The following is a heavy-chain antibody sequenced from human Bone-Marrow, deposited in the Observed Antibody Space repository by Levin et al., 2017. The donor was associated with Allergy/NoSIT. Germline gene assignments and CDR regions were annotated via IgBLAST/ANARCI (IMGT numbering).Heavy chain of an antibody. CDR2: INHSGST. CDR1: GGSFSGYY. Sequence: SGTLSLTCAVYGGSFSGYYWSWIRQPPGKGLEWIGEINHSGSTNYNPSLKSRVTISVDTTKNLFSMKLSSVTAADTAVYYWARQNRGPRTTARYWGQGTLVTVSS. J-gene: IGHJ4*02. CDR3: ARQNRGPRTTARY. V-gene: IGHV4-34*01. D-gene: IGHD7-27*01.